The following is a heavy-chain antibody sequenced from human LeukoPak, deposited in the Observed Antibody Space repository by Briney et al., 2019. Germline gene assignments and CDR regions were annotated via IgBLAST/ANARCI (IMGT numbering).Heavy chain of an antibody. CDR3: ARISPTA. V-gene: IGHV1-46*01. CDR2: INPSGGST. D-gene: IGHD4-11*01. J-gene: IGHJ5*02. Sequence: ASVKVSCKASGYTFTSYYMHWVRQAPGQGLEWMGIINPSGGSTSYAQKFQGRVTITADKSTSTAYMELSSLRSEDTAVYYCARISPTAWGQGTLVTVSS. CDR1: GYTFTSYY.